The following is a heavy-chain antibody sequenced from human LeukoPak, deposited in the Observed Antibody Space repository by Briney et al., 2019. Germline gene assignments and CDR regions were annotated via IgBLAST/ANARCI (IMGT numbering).Heavy chain of an antibody. V-gene: IGHV1-2*02. D-gene: IGHD2-2*01. CDR1: GFTLIDY. J-gene: IGHJ6*03. Sequence: GASVKVSCKASGFTLIDYIHWVRQDPRQGLQWMGWIKPYSGDTDYAQRFQGRVTMTRDTSISTVYMELSSLRSDDTAVYYCARTDSVPAGDYHYWYMDVWGKGTTVTVSS. CDR3: ARTDSVPAGDYHYWYMDV. CDR2: IKPYSGDT.